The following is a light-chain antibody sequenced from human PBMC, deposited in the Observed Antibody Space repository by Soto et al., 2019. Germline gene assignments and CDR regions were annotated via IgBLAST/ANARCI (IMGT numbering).Light chain of an antibody. V-gene: IGKV3-15*01. CDR3: QQANSFPLT. CDR1: QSVFSS. J-gene: IGKJ4*01. Sequence: EIVMTQSPATLSVSPGERATLSCRASQSVFSSLAWFQQRPGQAPRLLIYGSATRATGIPARFSGSGSGTEFTLTISSLQSEDFATYYCQQANSFPLTFGGGTKVDIK. CDR2: GSA.